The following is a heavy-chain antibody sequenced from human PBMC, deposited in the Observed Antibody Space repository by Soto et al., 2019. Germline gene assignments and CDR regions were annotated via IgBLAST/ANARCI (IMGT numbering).Heavy chain of an antibody. Sequence: SETLSLTCTVSGGSVSSGSYYWSWIRQPPGKGLEWIGYIYYSGSTNYNPSLKSRVTISVDTSKNQFSLKLSSVTAADTAVYYCARGRYCSGGSCAFDYWGQGTLVTVSS. CDR3: ARGRYCSGGSCAFDY. V-gene: IGHV4-61*01. CDR1: GGSVSSGSYY. CDR2: IYYSGST. J-gene: IGHJ4*02. D-gene: IGHD2-15*01.